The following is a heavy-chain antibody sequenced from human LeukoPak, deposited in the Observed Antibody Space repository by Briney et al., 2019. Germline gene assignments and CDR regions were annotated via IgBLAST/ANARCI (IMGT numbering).Heavy chain of an antibody. CDR3: AKVVGATRYRYFDY. CDR2: ISWNSGSI. J-gene: IGHJ4*02. CDR1: GFTFDDYA. Sequence: GRSLRLSCAASGFTFDDYAMHWVRQAPGKGLEWVSGISWNSGSIVYADSVKGRFTISRDNAKNSLYLQMSSLRAEDTALYYCAKVVGATRYRYFDYWGQGTLVTVSS. D-gene: IGHD1-26*01. V-gene: IGHV3-9*01.